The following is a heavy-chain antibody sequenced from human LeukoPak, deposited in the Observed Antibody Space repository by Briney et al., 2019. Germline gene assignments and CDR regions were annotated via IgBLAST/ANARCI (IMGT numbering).Heavy chain of an antibody. V-gene: IGHV3-43D*03. J-gene: IGHJ6*02. Sequence: PGRSLRLSCAASGFTFDDYAMHWVRQAPGKGLEWVSFITWNGGSAYYADSVKGRFTISRDNSKDSLYLQMNSLRAEDTALYYCAKDRPFPYGMDVWGQGTTVTVSS. CDR1: GFTFDDYA. CDR2: ITWNGGSA. CDR3: AKDRPFPYGMDV.